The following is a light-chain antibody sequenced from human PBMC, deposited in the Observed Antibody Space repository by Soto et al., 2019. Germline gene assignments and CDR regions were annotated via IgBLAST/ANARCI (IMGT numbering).Light chain of an antibody. CDR1: ESISSW. Sequence: DIQMTQSPSTLSACVGDTVTITCRASESISSWLAWYQEKPGKAPNLLIYDASSLETGVPSRFSGSGYGTEFTLTIASLHPDDSASYYCQQYNSFSKTFGRGTKVDI. J-gene: IGKJ1*01. CDR3: QQYNSFSKT. V-gene: IGKV1-5*01. CDR2: DAS.